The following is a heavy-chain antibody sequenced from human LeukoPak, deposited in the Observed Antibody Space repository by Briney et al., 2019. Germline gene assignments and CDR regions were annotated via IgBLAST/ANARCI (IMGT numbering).Heavy chain of an antibody. CDR1: GFTFSSYA. J-gene: IGHJ4*02. CDR3: AKEYGSGSYRSSDY. CDR2: ISGSGGST. D-gene: IGHD3-10*01. Sequence: GGSLRLSCAASGFTFSSYAMSWVRQAPGKGLEGVSAISGSGGSTYYADSVKGRFTISRDNSKNTLYLQMNSLRAEDTAVYYCAKEYGSGSYRSSDYWGQGTLVTVSS. V-gene: IGHV3-23*01.